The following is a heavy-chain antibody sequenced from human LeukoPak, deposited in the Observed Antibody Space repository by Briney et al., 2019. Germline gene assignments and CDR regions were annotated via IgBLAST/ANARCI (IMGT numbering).Heavy chain of an antibody. Sequence: SETLSLTCTVSGGSISSSYYYWGWIRQPPEKGLEYIGYIYHSGITFYNPSLRSRVTVSIDTSKNQFSLKLSSVTAADTAVYYCARDRSTVDYYGLDVWGQGTTVIVSS. J-gene: IGHJ6*02. CDR3: ARDRSTVDYYGLDV. V-gene: IGHV4-30-4*08. D-gene: IGHD4-11*01. CDR2: IYHSGIT. CDR1: GGSISSSYYY.